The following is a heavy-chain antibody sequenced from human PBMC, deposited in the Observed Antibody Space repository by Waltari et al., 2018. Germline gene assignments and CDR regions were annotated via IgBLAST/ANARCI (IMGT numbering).Heavy chain of an antibody. CDR1: GFTLSNYW. D-gene: IGHD3-22*01. Sequence: EVQLVESGGDLVQPGGSLRLSCAASGFTLSNYWMGWVRQAPGKGPAGMANIRTDGAEEYYVDSVRGRFTISRDNAKNLLFLQMNSLRPEDTAVYYCARDQWFGFDIWGQGTMVTVSS. CDR3: ARDQWFGFDI. J-gene: IGHJ3*02. V-gene: IGHV3-7*01. CDR2: IRTDGAEE.